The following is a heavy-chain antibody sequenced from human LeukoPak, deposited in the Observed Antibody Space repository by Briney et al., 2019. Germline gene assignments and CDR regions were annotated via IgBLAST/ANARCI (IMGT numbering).Heavy chain of an antibody. V-gene: IGHV3-74*01. CDR2: ISGDGSTT. Sequence: GGSLRLSCAASGFTFSSYWMHWVRQAPGTGLVWVSRISGDGSTTTYADSVKGRFTISRDNAKSTLYLQMNSLRAEDAALYYCARDGGGGGCTSCLIDAFDIWGQGTMVTVSS. CDR1: GFTFSSYW. D-gene: IGHD2-2*01. CDR3: ARDGGGGGCTSCLIDAFDI. J-gene: IGHJ3*02.